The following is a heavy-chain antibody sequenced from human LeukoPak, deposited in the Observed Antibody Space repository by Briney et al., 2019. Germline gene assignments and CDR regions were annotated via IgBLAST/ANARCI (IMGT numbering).Heavy chain of an antibody. CDR1: GYTFSSYG. Sequence: GASVTVSCKATGYTFSSYGISWVRQAPGQGLEWMGWISGYNGAANYAQRFEDRVTLTTDTSTSTAYMEVRSLRLDDTAIYYCAREVITLVRGVSHWFDPWGQGTLVTVSS. J-gene: IGHJ5*02. D-gene: IGHD3-10*01. V-gene: IGHV1-18*01. CDR3: AREVITLVRGVSHWFDP. CDR2: ISGYNGAA.